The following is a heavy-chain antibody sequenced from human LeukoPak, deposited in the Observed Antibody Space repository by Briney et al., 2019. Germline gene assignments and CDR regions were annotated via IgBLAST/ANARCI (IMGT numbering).Heavy chain of an antibody. V-gene: IGHV3-48*02. J-gene: IGHJ4*02. CDR2: ISSGSSTI. Sequence: GRSLRLSFAASGFTFSNYGMYWVRQAPGKGLEWVSYISSGSSTIYYADSVKGRFTISRDNAKNSLYLQMNSLRDEDTAVYYCARVWGYCSGGSCYFSDYWGQGTLVTVSS. CDR3: ARVWGYCSGGSCYFSDY. CDR1: GFTFSNYG. D-gene: IGHD2-15*01.